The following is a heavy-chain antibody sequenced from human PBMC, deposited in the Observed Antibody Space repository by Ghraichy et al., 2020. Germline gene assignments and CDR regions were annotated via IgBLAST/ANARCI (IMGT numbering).Heavy chain of an antibody. CDR3: VKPGHNSGYFEPGVSFQH. D-gene: IGHD6-19*01. CDR2: ISSISNSL. J-gene: IGHJ1*01. Sequence: GGSLRLSCETSGFTFDDYAMHWVRQVPGKGLEWVSGISSISNSLAYADSVKGRFTISRDNAQKSLFLEMNSLRPEDSALYYCVKPGHNSGYFEPGVSFQHGGQGSWVSVSS. V-gene: IGHV3-9*01. CDR1: GFTFDDYA.